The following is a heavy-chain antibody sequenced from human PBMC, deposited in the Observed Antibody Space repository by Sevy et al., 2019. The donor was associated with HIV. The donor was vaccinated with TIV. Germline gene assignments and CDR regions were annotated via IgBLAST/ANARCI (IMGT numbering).Heavy chain of an antibody. D-gene: IGHD3-22*01. Sequence: GGSLRLSCAASGFTFSGSAMHWVRQASGKGLEWIGRIRSKGSSYATVYAASVKGRFTISRDDSKNTAYLQMNSLKIEDTAVYYCVSLLYYYEEYNAMDVWGQGTTVTVSS. J-gene: IGHJ6*02. CDR3: VSLLYYYEEYNAMDV. CDR2: IRSKGSSYAT. V-gene: IGHV3-73*01. CDR1: GFTFSGSA.